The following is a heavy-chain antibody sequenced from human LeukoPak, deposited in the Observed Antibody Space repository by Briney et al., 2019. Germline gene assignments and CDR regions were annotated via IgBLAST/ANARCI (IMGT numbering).Heavy chain of an antibody. Sequence: PGGSLRLSCAASGFTFSSYWMHWVRQAPGKGLVWVSRINGDGSSTSYADSVKGRFTISRDNAKNTLYLQMNSLRAEDTAVYYCARAGYGSGSFGSAWGMDVWGQGTTVTVSS. CDR2: INGDGSST. D-gene: IGHD3-10*01. J-gene: IGHJ6*02. CDR3: ARAGYGSGSFGSAWGMDV. CDR1: GFTFSSYW. V-gene: IGHV3-74*01.